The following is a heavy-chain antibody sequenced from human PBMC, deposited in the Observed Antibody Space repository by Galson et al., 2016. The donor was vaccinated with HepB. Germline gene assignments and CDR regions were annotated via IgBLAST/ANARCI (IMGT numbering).Heavy chain of an antibody. CDR2: ISGSGAAT. D-gene: IGHD5-24*01. V-gene: IGHV3-23*01. Sequence: SLRLSCAASGFSFSTCAMTWVRQAPGKGLEWVAAISGSGAATYYADSVQGRFSISRDNAKNTLDLQMSRLRVDDTAVYFCAKDLRDGTYYLDYWGQGTLVTVTA. J-gene: IGHJ4*02. CDR1: GFSFSTCA. CDR3: AKDLRDGTYYLDY.